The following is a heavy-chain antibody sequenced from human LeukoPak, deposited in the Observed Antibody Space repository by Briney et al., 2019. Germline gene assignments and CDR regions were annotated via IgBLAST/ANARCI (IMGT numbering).Heavy chain of an antibody. CDR1: GYTCASYG. D-gene: IGHD5-24*01. CDR2: ISAHNGDT. J-gene: IGHJ3*02. V-gene: IGHV1-18*01. CDR3: AREIREEMAPEVETDAFDI. Sequence: ASVKVSCKASGYTCASYGISWVRQAPGQGLEWMGWISAHNGDTNYAQSFQGRVTMTTDTSTNTIYMELRSLRSDDTAVYYCAREIREEMAPEVETDAFDIWGQGTMVTVSS.